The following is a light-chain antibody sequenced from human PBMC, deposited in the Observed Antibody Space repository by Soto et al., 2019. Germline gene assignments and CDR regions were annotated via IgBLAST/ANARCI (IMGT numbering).Light chain of an antibody. J-gene: IGKJ3*01. CDR1: QSISRS. CDR2: DAS. Sequence: DIQMTQSPSTLSASVGDRVTITCRASQSISRSLAWYQQKSGKAPKLLIYDASSLESGVPSRCSGSGFGTEVTLTISGLQPDEFATYDGHAYQSYFLTFRRGTTVDMK. CDR3: HAYQSYFLT. V-gene: IGKV1-5*01.